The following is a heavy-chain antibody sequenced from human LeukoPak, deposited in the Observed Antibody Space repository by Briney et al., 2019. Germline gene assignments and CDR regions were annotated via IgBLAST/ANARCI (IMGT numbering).Heavy chain of an antibody. V-gene: IGHV1-69*11. CDR2: IIPILDTT. D-gene: IGHD3-10*01. J-gene: IGHJ4*02. CDR3: AGESFSRRAGITMVRGVITY. Sequence: ASVKVSCKASGGTLSNYANNWVRQAPGQGLEWMGRIIPILDTTNYAQKFQGRVTIITDESTSTAYMELITLRSGDTAVYYCAGESFSRRAGITMVRGVITYWGQGTLVTVSS. CDR1: GGTLSNYA.